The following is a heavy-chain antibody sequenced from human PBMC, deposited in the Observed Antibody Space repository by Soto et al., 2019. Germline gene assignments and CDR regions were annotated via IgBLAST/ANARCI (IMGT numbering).Heavy chain of an antibody. Sequence: QVQLVQSGAEVKKPGSSVKVSCKASGGTFSSYAISWVRQAPGQGLEWMGGIIPISGTANCAQKFQGGVTITADESTSTAYMELSSLRSEDTAVYYCARSQGSSTSLEIYYYYYYGMDVWGQGTTVTVSS. CDR3: ARSQGSSTSLEIYYYYYYGMDV. V-gene: IGHV1-69*01. J-gene: IGHJ6*02. D-gene: IGHD2-2*01. CDR1: GGTFSSYA. CDR2: IIPISGTA.